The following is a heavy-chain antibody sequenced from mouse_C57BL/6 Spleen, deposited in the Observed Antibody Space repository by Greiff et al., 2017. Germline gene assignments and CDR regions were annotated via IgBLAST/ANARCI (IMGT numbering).Heavy chain of an antibody. D-gene: IGHD1-3*01. J-gene: IGHJ2*01. CDR3: ARSDNLYYFDY. V-gene: IGHV7-3*01. CDR1: GFTFTDYY. Sequence: DVQLQESGGGLVQPGGSLSLSCAASGFTFTDYYMSWVRQPPGKALEWLGFIRNKANGYTTEYSASVKGRFTISRDNSQSILYLQRNALRAEDSATYYCARSDNLYYFDYWGQGTTLTVSS. CDR2: IRNKANGYTT.